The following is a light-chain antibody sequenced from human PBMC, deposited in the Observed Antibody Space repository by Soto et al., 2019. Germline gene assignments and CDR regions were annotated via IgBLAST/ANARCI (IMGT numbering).Light chain of an antibody. CDR1: QSVGGY. Sequence: PGERATLSCRARQSVGGYLDWYQQKPGQAPRLPIYDASNRASGIPARFSGSGSGTDFTLTISSLEPEDLAVYYCHQRSKWPPLTFGGGTKVEIK. V-gene: IGKV3-11*01. CDR3: HQRSKWPPLT. CDR2: DAS. J-gene: IGKJ4*01.